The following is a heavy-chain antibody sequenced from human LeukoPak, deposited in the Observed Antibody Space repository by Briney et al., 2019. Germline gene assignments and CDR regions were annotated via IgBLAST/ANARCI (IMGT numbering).Heavy chain of an antibody. CDR1: GGTFSSYA. J-gene: IGHJ5*02. CDR2: IIPIFGTA. V-gene: IGHV1-69*05. Sequence: SVKVSCKASGGTFSSYAISWVRQAPGQGLEWMGGIIPIFGTANYAQKFQGRVTMTRDTSISTAYMELSRLRSDDTAVYYCARKRANWFDPWGQGTLVTVSS. CDR3: ARKRANWFDP. D-gene: IGHD6-25*01.